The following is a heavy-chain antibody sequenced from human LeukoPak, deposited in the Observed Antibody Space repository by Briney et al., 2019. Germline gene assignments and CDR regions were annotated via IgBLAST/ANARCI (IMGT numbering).Heavy chain of an antibody. Sequence: PGGPLRLSCAASGFTFNNYWMSWVRQAPGKGLECVANINEEGYGNNYVDFMKGRFTISRDNDKNSLYLEMNSLRVDDTAVYYCAREPGRHQFDSWGQGILVTVSS. J-gene: IGHJ5*01. CDR1: GFTFNNYW. CDR2: INEEGYGN. CDR3: AREPGRHQFDS. D-gene: IGHD7-27*01. V-gene: IGHV3-7*01.